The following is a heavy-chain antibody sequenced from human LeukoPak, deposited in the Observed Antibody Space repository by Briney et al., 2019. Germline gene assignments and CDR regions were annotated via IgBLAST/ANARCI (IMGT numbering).Heavy chain of an antibody. V-gene: IGHV3-9*03. CDR2: ISWNSGSI. CDR1: GFTFDDYA. J-gene: IGHJ4*02. Sequence: GRSLRLSCAASGFTFDDYAMHWVRQAPGKGLEWVSGISWNSGSIGYADSVKGRFTTSRDNAKNSLYLQMNSLRAEDMALYYCAKDLSSGWFRGTFDYWGQGTLVTVSS. CDR3: AKDLSSGWFRGTFDY. D-gene: IGHD6-19*01.